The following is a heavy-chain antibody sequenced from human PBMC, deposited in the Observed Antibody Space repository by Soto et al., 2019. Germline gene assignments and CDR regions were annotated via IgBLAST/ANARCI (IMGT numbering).Heavy chain of an antibody. V-gene: IGHV1-18*01. CDR2: ISAYNGNT. CDR3: ARGITYYYDSSGSY. J-gene: IGHJ4*02. CDR1: GYIFNSYA. D-gene: IGHD3-22*01. Sequence: ASVKVSCKASGYIFNSYAMHWVRQAPGQGLEWMGWISAYNGNTNYAQKLQGRVTMTRNTSTSTAYMELSSLRSEDTAVYYCARGITYYYDSSGSYWGQGTLVTVSS.